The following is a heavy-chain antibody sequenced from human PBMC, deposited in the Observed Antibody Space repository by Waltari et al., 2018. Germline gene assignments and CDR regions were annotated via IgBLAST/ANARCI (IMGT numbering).Heavy chain of an antibody. Sequence: EVQLVESGGGLVKPGGSLRLSCAASGFTFSRYSMNWVRQAPGKGLEWVSSISSSSSYIYYAYSVKGRFTISRDNAKNSLYLQMNSLRAEDTAVYYCARDPDIVVVPAAITYGMDVWGQGTTVTVSS. V-gene: IGHV3-21*01. J-gene: IGHJ6*02. CDR1: GFTFSRYS. CDR2: ISSSSSYI. D-gene: IGHD2-2*01. CDR3: ARDPDIVVVPAAITYGMDV.